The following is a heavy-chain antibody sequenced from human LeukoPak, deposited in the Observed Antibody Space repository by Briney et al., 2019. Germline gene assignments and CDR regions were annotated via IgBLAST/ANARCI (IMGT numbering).Heavy chain of an antibody. CDR1: GFTFSSYA. D-gene: IGHD6-19*01. Sequence: GGSLRLSCAASGFTFSSYAMIWVRQAPGKGLEWVSSISSTGSYIYYADSVNGRFTISRDNAKNSLYVQMNSLRAEDTAVYYCARGGIAVAVFALDIWGQATMVTVSS. V-gene: IGHV3-21*01. CDR2: ISSTGSYI. CDR3: ARGGIAVAVFALDI. J-gene: IGHJ3*02.